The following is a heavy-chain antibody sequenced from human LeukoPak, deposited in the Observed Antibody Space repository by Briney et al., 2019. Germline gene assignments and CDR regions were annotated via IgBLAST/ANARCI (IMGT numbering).Heavy chain of an antibody. CDR2: ISSSGTTI. J-gene: IGHJ4*02. CDR1: GLTFSDYY. D-gene: IGHD3-22*01. Sequence: KPGGSLRLSCAASGLTFSDYYMSWIRQAPGKGLEWVSYISSSGTTIYYADSAKGRFTISRDNAKNSLYLQMNSLRAEDTAVYFCARWDSSGCLDYWGQGTLVTVSS. V-gene: IGHV3-11*01. CDR3: ARWDSSGCLDY.